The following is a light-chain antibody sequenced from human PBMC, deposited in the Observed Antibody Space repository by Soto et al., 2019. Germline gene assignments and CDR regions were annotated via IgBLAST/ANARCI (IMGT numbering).Light chain of an antibody. CDR1: SSDVGGYNY. CDR2: DVS. J-gene: IGLJ2*01. V-gene: IGLV2-14*01. CDR3: SSYTSSSTLVV. Sequence: QSVLTQPASMSGSPGQSITISCTGTSSDVGGYNYVSWYQQHPGKAPKLMIYDVSNRPSGDSNRFSGSKSGNTASLTISGLQAEDEADYYCSSYTSSSTLVVFGGGTKLTVL.